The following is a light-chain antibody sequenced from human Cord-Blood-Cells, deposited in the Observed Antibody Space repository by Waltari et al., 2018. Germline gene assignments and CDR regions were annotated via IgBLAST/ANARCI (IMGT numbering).Light chain of an antibody. V-gene: IGKV1-39*01. CDR2: AAS. Sequence: DIQMTQSPSFLSASVGDRVTITCRASQSISSYLNCYQQKPGKAPKLLIYAASRLQSGVPSRFSGSGSGTDVTLTISSLQPEDFATYYCQQSYSTPPTFGGGTKVEFK. J-gene: IGKJ4*01. CDR3: QQSYSTPPT. CDR1: QSISSY.